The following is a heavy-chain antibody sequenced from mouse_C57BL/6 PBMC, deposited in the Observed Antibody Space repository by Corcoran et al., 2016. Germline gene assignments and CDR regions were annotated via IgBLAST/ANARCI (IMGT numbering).Heavy chain of an antibody. V-gene: IGHV9-3*01. CDR2: INTYSGVP. CDR3: AREGEFAY. Sequence: QIQLVQSGPELKKPGETVKISCKASGYTFTTYGMSWVKQAPGKGLKWMGWINTYSGVPTYDDDFKGRFAFSLETSASTAYLQINNLKNEDTATYFCAREGEFAYWGQGTLVTVSA. CDR1: GYTFTTYG. J-gene: IGHJ3*01.